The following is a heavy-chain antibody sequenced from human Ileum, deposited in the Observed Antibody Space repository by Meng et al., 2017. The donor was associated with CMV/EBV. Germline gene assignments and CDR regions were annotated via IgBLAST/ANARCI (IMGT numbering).Heavy chain of an antibody. Sequence: SGFPFRGYGMHWVRQAPGKGLEWVAFIRYDGNNEYHADSVKGRFAISRDNSENTLYLQMSSLRAEDTAVYYCARDWGSVGIYNWFDPWGQGTLVTVSS. J-gene: IGHJ5*02. CDR2: IRYDGNNE. CDR3: ARDWGSVGIYNWFDP. D-gene: IGHD3-16*01. CDR1: GFPFRGYG. V-gene: IGHV3-30*02.